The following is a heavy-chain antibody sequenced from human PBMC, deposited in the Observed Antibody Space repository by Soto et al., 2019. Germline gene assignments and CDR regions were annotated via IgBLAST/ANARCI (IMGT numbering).Heavy chain of an antibody. CDR2: ISGSGGST. D-gene: IGHD2-15*01. Sequence: GGSLRLSCAASGFTFSSYAMSWVRQAPGKGLEWVSAISGSGGSTYYADSVKGRFTISRDNSKNTLYLQMNSLRAEDTAVYYCAKDICSLRYCSGGSCYEYFQHWGQGTLVTVSS. J-gene: IGHJ1*01. CDR3: AKDICSLRYCSGGSCYEYFQH. V-gene: IGHV3-23*01. CDR1: GFTFSSYA.